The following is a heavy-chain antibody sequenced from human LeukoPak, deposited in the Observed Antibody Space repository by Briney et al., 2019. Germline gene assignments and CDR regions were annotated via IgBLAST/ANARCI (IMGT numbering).Heavy chain of an antibody. CDR2: INPTGGST. J-gene: IGHJ4*02. V-gene: IGHV1-46*01. Sequence: ASVKVSCKASGYTFPSYFMHWWRQAPGQGLEWMGIINPTGGSTTYAQKFQGSVTMTRDTSTSTVYMELSSLRSDDTAVYYCARTAARRFDYWGQGTLVTVSS. CDR3: ARTAARRFDY. CDR1: GYTFPSYF. D-gene: IGHD6-6*01.